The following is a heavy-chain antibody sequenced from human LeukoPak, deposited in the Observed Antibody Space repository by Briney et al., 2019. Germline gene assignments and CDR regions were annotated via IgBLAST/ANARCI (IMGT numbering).Heavy chain of an antibody. V-gene: IGHV3-30*18. CDR2: ISSDGSKK. Sequence: PGGSLRLSCSASGFTFSSYGMHWVRQAPGKGLEWVAVISSDGSKKYYADSVKGRFTISRDNSKNTLNLQMSSLRAEDSAMYYRAKAYYDSSAYYIDYWGQGTLVTVSS. J-gene: IGHJ4*02. CDR1: GFTFSSYG. D-gene: IGHD3-22*01. CDR3: AKAYYDSSAYYIDY.